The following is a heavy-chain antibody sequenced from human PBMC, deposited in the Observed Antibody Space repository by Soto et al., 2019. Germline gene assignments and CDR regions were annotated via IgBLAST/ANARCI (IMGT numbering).Heavy chain of an antibody. CDR3: ARQIYDSDTGPNPPYYFDS. V-gene: IGHV5-10-1*01. CDR1: GYSFAGYW. J-gene: IGHJ4*02. Sequence: PGESLKISCKVSGYSFAGYWITWLRQKPGKVLEWMGRIDPSDSQTYYSPSFRGHVTISATKSITTVFLQWSSLRASDTAMYYCARQIYDSDTGPNPPYYFDSWGQGTPVTLSS. CDR2: IDPSDSQT. D-gene: IGHD2-8*02.